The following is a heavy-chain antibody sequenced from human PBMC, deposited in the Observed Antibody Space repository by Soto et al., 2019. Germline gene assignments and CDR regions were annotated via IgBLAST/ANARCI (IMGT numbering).Heavy chain of an antibody. CDR2: INPSGGST. CDR1: GYTFTSYY. Sequence: QVQLVQSGAEVKKPGASVKVSCKASGYTFTSYYMHWVRQAPGQGLEWMGIINPSGGSTSYAQKFQGRVTMTRDTSTSTVYMELSSLRSEDTAVYYCALQGRYCSGGSCSRDYWGQGTLVTVSS. V-gene: IGHV1-46*01. D-gene: IGHD2-15*01. J-gene: IGHJ4*02. CDR3: ALQGRYCSGGSCSRDY.